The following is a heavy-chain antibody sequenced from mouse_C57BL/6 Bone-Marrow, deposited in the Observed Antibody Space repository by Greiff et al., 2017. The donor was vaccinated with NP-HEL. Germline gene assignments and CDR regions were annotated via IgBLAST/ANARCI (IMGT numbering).Heavy chain of an antibody. CDR3: ARLRNYSVYYYAMDY. Sequence: EVKLLESGGGLVQPGGSLKLSCAASGFTFSDYYMYWVRQTPEKRLEWVAYISNGGGSTYYPDTVKGRFTISRDNAKNTLYLQMSRLKSEDTAMYYCARLRNYSVYYYAMDYWGQGTSVTVSS. V-gene: IGHV5-12*01. CDR2: ISNGGGST. CDR1: GFTFSDYY. J-gene: IGHJ4*01. D-gene: IGHD2-12*01.